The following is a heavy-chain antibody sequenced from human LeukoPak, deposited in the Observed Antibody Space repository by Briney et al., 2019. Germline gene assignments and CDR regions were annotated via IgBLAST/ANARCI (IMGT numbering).Heavy chain of an antibody. CDR1: GITVSNNY. V-gene: IGHV3-53*01. D-gene: IGHD6-19*01. Sequence: PGGSLRLSCAASGITVSNNYMSWVRQAPGKGLEWISVIDFLGTTHYADSVRGRFTISRDNAKNSQYLQMNSLRADDTAIYYCARMFSSGWLDYFDYWGQGTLVYVSS. CDR2: IDFLGTT. J-gene: IGHJ4*02. CDR3: ARMFSSGWLDYFDY.